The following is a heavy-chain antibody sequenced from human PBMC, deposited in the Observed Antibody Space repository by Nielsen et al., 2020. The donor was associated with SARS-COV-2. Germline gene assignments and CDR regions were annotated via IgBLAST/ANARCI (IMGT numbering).Heavy chain of an antibody. CDR2: ISRNGDIT. V-gene: IGHV3-64D*08. J-gene: IGHJ3*01. Sequence: GESLKISCSASGFTFRDYPMQWVRLAPGKGLEYVSVISRNGDITEYVDSVKGRCIISRDNSKNTLYLQMSSLRSDDTAVYYCVRPSGFNGVSVSSPNRDFVWGQGTMVTVSS. CDR3: VRPSGFNGVSVSSPNRDFV. D-gene: IGHD5-12*01. CDR1: GFTFRDYP.